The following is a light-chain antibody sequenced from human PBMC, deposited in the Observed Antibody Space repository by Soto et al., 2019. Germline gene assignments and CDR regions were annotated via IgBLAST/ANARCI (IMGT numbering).Light chain of an antibody. Sequence: EIVLTQSPGTLSLSPGERATLSCRASQSVSSSYLAWYQQKPGQAPRLLIYGASTRATGIPDRFSGSGSGTDFTLTISRLEPEDFAVYYCQQYGGSPLFTFGPGTKVDRK. V-gene: IGKV3-20*01. CDR1: QSVSSSY. J-gene: IGKJ3*01. CDR3: QQYGGSPLFT. CDR2: GAS.